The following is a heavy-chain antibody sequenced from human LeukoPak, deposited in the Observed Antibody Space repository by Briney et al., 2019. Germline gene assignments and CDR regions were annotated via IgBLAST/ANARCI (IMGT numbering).Heavy chain of an antibody. CDR3: AIHWGYCTSTDCPRYYFDY. CDR2: ISAYNGNT. Sequence: GPSVKVSCKASGGTFTSYAISWVRQAPGQGLEWMGWISAYNGNTNSAQKLQGRVTMTTDTFTSTAYMELRSLRSDDTAVYYCAIHWGYCTSTDCPRYYFDYWGQGTLVTVSS. J-gene: IGHJ4*02. D-gene: IGHD2-2*01. V-gene: IGHV1-18*01. CDR1: GGTFTSYA.